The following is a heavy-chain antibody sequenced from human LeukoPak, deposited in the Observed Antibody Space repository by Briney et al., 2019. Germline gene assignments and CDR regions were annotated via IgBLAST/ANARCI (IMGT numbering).Heavy chain of an antibody. V-gene: IGHV1-69*05. J-gene: IGHJ4*02. CDR1: GGTFSSYG. Sequence: SVKVSCKSSGGTFSSYGVNWVRQAPGQGVEWMGGIIPVFATPNFAQKFQGRVTISTDESASTAYMELHSLRSEDTAVYFCARATGIVAATLDYWGQGTLVTVSS. CDR3: ARATGIVAATLDY. D-gene: IGHD1-26*01. CDR2: IIPVFATP.